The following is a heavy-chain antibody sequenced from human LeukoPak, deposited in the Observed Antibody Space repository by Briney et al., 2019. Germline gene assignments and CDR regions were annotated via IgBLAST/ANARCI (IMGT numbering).Heavy chain of an antibody. V-gene: IGHV4-39*01. J-gene: IGHJ5*02. Sequence: PSETLSLTCTVSGGSISSSSYYWGWIRQPPGKGLEWIGSIYYSGSTYYNPSLKSRVTISVDTSKNQFSLKLSSVTAADTAVYYCARSPPLRFGPSWFDPWGQGTLVTVSS. CDR3: ARSPPLRFGPSWFDP. D-gene: IGHD3-10*01. CDR1: GGSISSSSYY. CDR2: IYYSGST.